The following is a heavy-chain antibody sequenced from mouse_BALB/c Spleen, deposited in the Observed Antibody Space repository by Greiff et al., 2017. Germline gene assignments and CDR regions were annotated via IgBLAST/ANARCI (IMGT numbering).Heavy chain of an antibody. V-gene: IGHV3-5*02. CDR2: IYYSGTI. D-gene: IGHD2-2*01. CDR3: ARDFYYGYDY. Sequence: EVKLQESGPGLVKPSQTVSLTCTVTGISITTGNYRWSWIRQFPGNKLEWIGYIYYSGTITYNPSLTSRTTITRDTSKNQFFLEMNSLTAEDTATYYCARDFYYGYDYWGQGTTLTVSS. CDR1: GISITTGNYR. J-gene: IGHJ2*01.